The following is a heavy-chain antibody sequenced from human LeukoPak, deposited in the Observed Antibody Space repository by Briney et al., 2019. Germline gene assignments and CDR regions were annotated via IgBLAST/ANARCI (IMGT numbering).Heavy chain of an antibody. CDR3: AAGAKRYFGMDV. Sequence: RASVKVSCKASGFTFRSSALQWLRQARGQRLEWIGWIVVGSGNTNYAQKFQERVTITRDMSTSTAYMDLSSLRSEDTAVYYCAAGAKRYFGMDVWGQGTTVTVSS. V-gene: IGHV1-58*01. J-gene: IGHJ6*02. CDR2: IVVGSGNT. CDR1: GFTFRSSA. D-gene: IGHD4/OR15-4a*01.